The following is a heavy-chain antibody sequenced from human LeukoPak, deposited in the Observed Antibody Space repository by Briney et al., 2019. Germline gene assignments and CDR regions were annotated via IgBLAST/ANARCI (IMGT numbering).Heavy chain of an antibody. CDR3: ARREMATKDSGYYYYYYMDV. CDR2: INPNSGGT. Sequence: ASVKVSCKASGYTFTGYYMHWVRQAPGQGLEWMGWINPNSGGTNYAQKFQGRVTMTRDTSISTAYMELSRLRSDDTAVYYCARREMATKDSGYYYYYYMDVWGKGTTVTVSS. V-gene: IGHV1-2*02. D-gene: IGHD5-24*01. CDR1: GYTFTGYY. J-gene: IGHJ6*03.